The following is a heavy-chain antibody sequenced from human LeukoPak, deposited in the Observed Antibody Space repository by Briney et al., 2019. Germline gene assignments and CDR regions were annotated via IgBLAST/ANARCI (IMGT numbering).Heavy chain of an antibody. CDR2: IYSGGST. CDR3: AREGPTMVRGVIRKRNYYFDY. CDR1: GFTASSNY. J-gene: IGHJ4*02. Sequence: GGSLRHSCAASGFTASSNYMSWVRQAPEKGLEWVSVIYSGGSTYYADSVKGRFTISRDNSKNTLYLQMNSLRAEDTAVYYCAREGPTMVRGVIRKRNYYFDYWGQGTLVTVSS. V-gene: IGHV3-66*02. D-gene: IGHD3-10*01.